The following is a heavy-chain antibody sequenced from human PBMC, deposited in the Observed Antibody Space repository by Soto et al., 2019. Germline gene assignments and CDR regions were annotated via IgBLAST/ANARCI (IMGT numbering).Heavy chain of an antibody. CDR3: ARDIGFDYVN. CDR1: GFNVMSYW. CDR2: IKDDGSEI. Sequence: XGSLKLSCSVAGFNVMSYWMSWVRQAPGKGLEWVASIKDDGSEIYYLQSVRGRFSISRDSAGNALHLTMNYLSAEDTGVYFCARDIGFDYVNWGQGNLVTVSS. J-gene: IGHJ4*02. V-gene: IGHV3-7*01. D-gene: IGHD3-16*01.